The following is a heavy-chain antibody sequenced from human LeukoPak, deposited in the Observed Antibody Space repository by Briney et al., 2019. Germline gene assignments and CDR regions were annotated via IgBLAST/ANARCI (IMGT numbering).Heavy chain of an antibody. CDR2: FDPEDGET. CDR3: ARAYCGGDCYSDY. V-gene: IGHV1-24*01. Sequence: RASVKVSCKVSGYTLTEFSMHWVRQAPGKGLEWMGGFDPEDGETIYAQKFQGRVTITRDTSASTAYMELSSLRSEDTAVYYCARAYCGGDCYSDYWGQGTLVTVSS. CDR1: GYTLTEFS. D-gene: IGHD2-21*02. J-gene: IGHJ4*02.